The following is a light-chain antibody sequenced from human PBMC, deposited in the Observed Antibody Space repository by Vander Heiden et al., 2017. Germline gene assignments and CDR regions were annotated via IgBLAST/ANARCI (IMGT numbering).Light chain of an antibody. CDR2: DTS. J-gene: IGKJ3*01. CDR1: QTIRRL. Sequence: DIHLTQSPSSLAASVGDRVTITCRASQTIRRLLYWYQQKPGKAPKLLIFDTSRLRSGVPSRFSDSGSGTDFTLIISSLQPEDFATYCCHHSYSSHSFGPGTRVDV. CDR3: HHSYSSHS. V-gene: IGKV1-39*01.